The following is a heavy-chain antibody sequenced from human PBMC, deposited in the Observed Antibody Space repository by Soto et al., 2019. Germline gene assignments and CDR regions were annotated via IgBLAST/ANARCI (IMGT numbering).Heavy chain of an antibody. D-gene: IGHD4-4*01. CDR1: GYTFTSYY. CDR2: INPSGGSK. CDR3: ARGNDDYSNFGGGGYFEL. V-gene: IGHV1-46*01. Sequence: QVQLVQSGAEVKKPGASVKVSCKASGYTFTSYYMHWVRQAPGQGLEWMGIINPSGGSKSYAPKFHGRVTMTRDTSTSNVYMELSSLRSADTAVYYCARGNDDYSNFGGGGYFELWGRGTLVTVSS. J-gene: IGHJ2*01.